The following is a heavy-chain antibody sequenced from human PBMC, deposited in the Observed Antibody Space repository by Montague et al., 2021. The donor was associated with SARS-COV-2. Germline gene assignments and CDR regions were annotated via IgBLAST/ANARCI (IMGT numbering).Heavy chain of an antibody. CDR3: ARVIAGYCSSISCYTGWFDP. D-gene: IGHD2-2*02. CDR2: IYYSGST. J-gene: IGHJ5*02. Sequence: TLSLTCTVSGGSISSGGYYWSWIRQHPGKGLEWIGYIYYSGSTYYNPSLKSRVTISVDTSKNQFSLKLSSVTAADTAVYYCARVIAGYCSSISCYTGWFDPWGQGTLVTVSS. V-gene: IGHV4-31*03. CDR1: GGSISSGGYY.